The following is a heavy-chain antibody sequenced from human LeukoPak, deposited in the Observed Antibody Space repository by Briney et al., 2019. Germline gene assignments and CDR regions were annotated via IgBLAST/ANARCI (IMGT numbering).Heavy chain of an antibody. Sequence: PSETLSLTCTVSGGSITTYYWSWIRQPPGKGLEWMAYIYYTGSTNYNPSLKSRVTISVDTSKNQVSLKLSSVTAADTAVYYCARHYSITGGRLSGYWLDPWGQGTLVTVSS. D-gene: IGHD7-27*01. CDR1: GGSITTYY. CDR3: ARHYSITGGRLSGYWLDP. CDR2: IYYTGST. J-gene: IGHJ5*02. V-gene: IGHV4-59*08.